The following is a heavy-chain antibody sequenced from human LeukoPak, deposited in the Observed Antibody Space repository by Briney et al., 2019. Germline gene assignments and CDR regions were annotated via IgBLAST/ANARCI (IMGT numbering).Heavy chain of an antibody. CDR3: ARERYLAAAGHFDY. J-gene: IGHJ4*02. D-gene: IGHD6-13*01. CDR1: GGSFSGYY. CDR2: INHSGST. V-gene: IGHV4-34*01. Sequence: KTSETLSLTCGVYGGSFSGYYWSWIRQPPGKGREWIGEINHSGSTNYNPSLKSRVTISVDTSKNQFSLKLRFVTAADTAVYYCARERYLAAAGHFDYWGQGTLVTVSS.